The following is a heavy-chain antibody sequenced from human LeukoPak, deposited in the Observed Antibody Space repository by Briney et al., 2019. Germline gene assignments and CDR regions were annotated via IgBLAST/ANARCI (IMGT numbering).Heavy chain of an antibody. V-gene: IGHV3-64*01. D-gene: IGHD3-22*01. CDR1: GFTFSNYA. CDR2: ISSNGDRT. Sequence: GGSLRLSCAASGFTFSNYAMHWVRQAPGKGLEYVSAISSNGDRTNYANSVKGRFTISRDNSKNTLYLQMGSLRAEDMAVYYCARGSRIHDGFSGYYHYWGQGTLVTVSS. CDR3: ARGSRIHDGFSGYYHY. J-gene: IGHJ4*02.